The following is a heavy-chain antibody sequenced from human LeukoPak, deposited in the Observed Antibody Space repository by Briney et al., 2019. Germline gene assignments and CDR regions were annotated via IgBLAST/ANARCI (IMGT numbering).Heavy chain of an antibody. CDR2: ISPSGGST. V-gene: IGHV1-46*01. CDR1: GYTFTSNY. CDR3: ARDQDYYGSGSYYPRYYYYMDV. Sequence: GASVKVSCKAFGYTFTSNYMHWVRQAPGQGPEWMGVISPSGGSTTYAQKFQGRVTITADKSTSTAYMELSSLRSEDTAVYYCARDQDYYGSGSYYPRYYYYMDVWGKGTTVTVSS. D-gene: IGHD3-10*01. J-gene: IGHJ6*03.